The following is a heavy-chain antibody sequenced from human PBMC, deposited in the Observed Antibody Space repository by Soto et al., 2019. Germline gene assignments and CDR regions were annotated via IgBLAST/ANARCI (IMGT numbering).Heavy chain of an antibody. V-gene: IGHV4-34*01. Sequence: SETLSLTCAVYGGSFSGYYWSWIRQPPGKGLEWIGEINHSGSTNYNPSLKSRVTISVDTSKNQFSLKLSSVTAADTAVYYCAKDQAGYYFDSSGYWWGQGTLVTVSS. CDR1: GGSFSGYY. J-gene: IGHJ4*02. D-gene: IGHD3-22*01. CDR2: INHSGST. CDR3: AKDQAGYYFDSSGYW.